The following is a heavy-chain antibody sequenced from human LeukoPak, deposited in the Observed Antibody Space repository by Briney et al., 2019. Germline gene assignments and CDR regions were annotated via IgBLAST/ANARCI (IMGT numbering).Heavy chain of an antibody. J-gene: IGHJ4*02. Sequence: PGGSLRLSCAASGFTFSSYAMSWVRQAPGKGLEWVSGISGSGGYTYYADSVKGRFTISRDNSKNTLYLQMNSLRAEDTATYYCAKGAYDILTAFDYWGQGILVTESS. CDR2: ISGSGGYT. CDR1: GFTFSSYA. D-gene: IGHD3-9*01. CDR3: AKGAYDILTAFDY. V-gene: IGHV3-23*01.